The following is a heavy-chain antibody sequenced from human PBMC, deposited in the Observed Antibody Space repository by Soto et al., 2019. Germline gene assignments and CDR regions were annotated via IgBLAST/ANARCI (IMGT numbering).Heavy chain of an antibody. CDR2: TSDSGGRT. CDR3: AKSLNINWHHWFDP. J-gene: IGHJ5*02. CDR1: GFTFSTSA. Sequence: GGSLRLSCAASGFTFSTSAMNWVRQAPGKGLEWVSLTSDSGGRTYYADSVKGRFTISRDNSKNTLYLQMNSLRAEDTAVYYCAKSLNINWHHWFDPWGQGTLVTVSS. V-gene: IGHV3-23*01. D-gene: IGHD1-1*01.